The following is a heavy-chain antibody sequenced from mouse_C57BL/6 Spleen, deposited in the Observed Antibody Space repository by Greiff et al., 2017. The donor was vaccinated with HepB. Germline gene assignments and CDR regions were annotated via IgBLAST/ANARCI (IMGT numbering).Heavy chain of an antibody. CDR3: ARDQLTGTRVAY. Sequence: EVMLVESGGGLVKPGGSLKLSCAASGFTFSSYAMSWVRQTPEKRLEWVATISDGGSYTYYPDNVKGRFTISRDNAKNNLYLQMSHLKSEDTAMYYCARDQLTGTRVAYWGQGTLVTVSA. J-gene: IGHJ3*01. CDR2: ISDGGSYT. D-gene: IGHD4-1*01. V-gene: IGHV5-4*01. CDR1: GFTFSSYA.